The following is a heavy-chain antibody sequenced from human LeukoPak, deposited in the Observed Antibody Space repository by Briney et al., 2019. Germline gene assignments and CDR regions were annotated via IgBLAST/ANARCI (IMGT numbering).Heavy chain of an antibody. J-gene: IGHJ6*03. CDR1: GFSFDDYG. D-gene: IGHD3-3*01. CDR2: INANGAST. Sequence: GGSLRLSCAASGFSFDDYGMNWVRQAPGKGLEWVCRINANGASTAYADSVKGRFTLSRDNSKNTLYLQMNRLRAEDTAVYYCAKYPDSDYDFWSGSHYYYMDVWGRGTTVTVSS. V-gene: IGHV3-20*04. CDR3: AKYPDSDYDFWSGSHYYYMDV.